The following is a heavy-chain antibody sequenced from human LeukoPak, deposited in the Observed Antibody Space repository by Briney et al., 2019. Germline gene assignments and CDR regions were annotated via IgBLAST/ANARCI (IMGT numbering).Heavy chain of an antibody. D-gene: IGHD6-13*01. V-gene: IGHV3-21*01. CDR2: ISSSSSYI. J-gene: IGHJ4*02. Sequence: GGSLRLSCAASGFTFSSYSMNWVRQAPGKGLEWVSSISSSSSYIYYADSVKGRFTISRDNAKNSLYLQMNSLRAEDPAVYYCARVGELDSSSWDYWGQGTLVTVSS. CDR1: GFTFSSYS. CDR3: ARVGELDSSSWDY.